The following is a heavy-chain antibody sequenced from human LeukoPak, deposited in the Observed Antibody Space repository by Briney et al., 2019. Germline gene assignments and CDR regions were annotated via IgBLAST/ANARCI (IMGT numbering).Heavy chain of an antibody. Sequence: ASVKVSCKASGYTFTSYYMHWVRQAPGQGLEWMGIINPSGGSTSYAQKFQGRVTMTTDTSTSTAYMELRSLRSDDTAVYYCARDIGRITMIVALDYWGQGTLVTVSS. V-gene: IGHV1-46*01. J-gene: IGHJ4*02. CDR2: INPSGGST. D-gene: IGHD3-22*01. CDR3: ARDIGRITMIVALDY. CDR1: GYTFTSYY.